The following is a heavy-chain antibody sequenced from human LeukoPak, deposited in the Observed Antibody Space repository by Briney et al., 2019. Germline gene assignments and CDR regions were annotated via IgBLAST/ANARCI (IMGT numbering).Heavy chain of an antibody. CDR3: AKGMVGATLVYYFDY. J-gene: IGHJ4*02. CDR2: ISSSSSTI. V-gene: IGHV3-48*04. Sequence: PGGSLRLSCAASGFTFSSYSMNWVRQAPGKGLEWVSYISSSSSTIYYADSVKGRFTISRDNAKNSLYLQMNSLRAEDTAVYYCAKGMVGATLVYYFDYWGQGTLVTVSS. D-gene: IGHD1-26*01. CDR1: GFTFSSYS.